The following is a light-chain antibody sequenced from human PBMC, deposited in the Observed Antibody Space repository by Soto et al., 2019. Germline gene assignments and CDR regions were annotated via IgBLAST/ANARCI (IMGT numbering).Light chain of an antibody. Sequence: EIVLTQSPATLSLSRGEIATLAFMASQSVSSYLAWYQQKPGQAPRLLIYDASNRATGIPARFSGSGSGTDFTLTISSLEPQDFAVYYCQQRSNWPPSFGQGTRLEI. CDR2: DAS. V-gene: IGKV3-11*01. J-gene: IGKJ5*01. CDR3: QQRSNWPPS. CDR1: QSVSSY.